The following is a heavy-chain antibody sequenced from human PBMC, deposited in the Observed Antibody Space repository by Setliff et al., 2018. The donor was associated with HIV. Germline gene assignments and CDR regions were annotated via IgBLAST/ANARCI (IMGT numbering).Heavy chain of an antibody. CDR2: VYSRGNT. Sequence: PSETLSLTCDVPGDSFTTTSHSWAWLRQPAGRGLEWIGHVYSRGNTDYNPSLASRVSILMSTSEIQFSLTLNSVTAADTAKYYCARGRLMGSSVLFFDFWGQGILVTVSS. J-gene: IGHJ4*02. D-gene: IGHD2-21*01. V-gene: IGHV4-61*09. CDR3: ARGRLMGSSVLFFDF. CDR1: GDSFTTTSHS.